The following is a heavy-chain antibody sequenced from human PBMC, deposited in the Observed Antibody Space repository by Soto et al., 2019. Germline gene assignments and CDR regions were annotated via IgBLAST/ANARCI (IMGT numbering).Heavy chain of an antibody. CDR3: ARRENQGPIDY. V-gene: IGHV4-28*01. CDR2: IYYSGTT. D-gene: IGHD1-26*01. Sequence: QVQLQESGPGLVKPSDTLSLTCAVSGYSISSSNWWGWIRQPPGKGLEWIGYIYYSGTTYYNPSLKGRSTLSLDTSNSPFCLKPTSVTAVDTAVYYAARRENQGPIDYTGQGTLVTVSS. CDR1: GYSISSSNW. J-gene: IGHJ4*02.